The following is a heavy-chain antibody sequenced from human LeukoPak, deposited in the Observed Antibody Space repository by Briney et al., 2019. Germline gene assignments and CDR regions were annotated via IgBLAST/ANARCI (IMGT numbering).Heavy chain of an antibody. V-gene: IGHV3-30-3*01. D-gene: IGHD6-13*01. CDR1: GFTFSSYA. CDR3: ASYSSSWYQGTYFDY. CDR2: ISYDGSNK. J-gene: IGHJ4*02. Sequence: GRSLRLSCAASGFTFSSYAMHWVRQAPGKGLEWVAVISYDGSNKYYADSVKGRFTISRDNAKNSLYLQMNSLRAEDTAVYYCASYSSSWYQGTYFDYWGQGTLVTVSS.